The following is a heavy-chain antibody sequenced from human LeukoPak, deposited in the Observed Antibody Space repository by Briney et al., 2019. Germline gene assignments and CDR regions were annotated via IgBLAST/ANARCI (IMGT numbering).Heavy chain of an antibody. J-gene: IGHJ4*02. D-gene: IGHD6-25*01. CDR3: ARGQRARFGY. CDR2: INHSGST. V-gene: IGHV4-34*01. Sequence: SGTLSLTCAVSGGSFSVYYWSSIRQPPGPGLEWIGEINHSGSTNYNPSLKSRVTISVDTSKNQFSLKLSSVTAADTAVYYCARGQRARFGYWGQGTLVTVSS. CDR1: GGSFSVYY.